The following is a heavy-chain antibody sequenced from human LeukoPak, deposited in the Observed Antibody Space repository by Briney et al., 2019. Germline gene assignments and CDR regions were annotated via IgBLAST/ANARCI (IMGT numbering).Heavy chain of an antibody. CDR2: ISAGGGST. J-gene: IGHJ4*02. CDR3: ATDSPGQDY. Sequence: GGSLRLSCAASGFTFSTYAMHWVRQAPGKGLEYVSSISAGGGSTYYANSLKGRFTISRDNSKNTLYLQMGSLRAEDMAVYYCATDSPGQDYWGQGTLVTVSS. V-gene: IGHV3-64*01. CDR1: GFTFSTYA.